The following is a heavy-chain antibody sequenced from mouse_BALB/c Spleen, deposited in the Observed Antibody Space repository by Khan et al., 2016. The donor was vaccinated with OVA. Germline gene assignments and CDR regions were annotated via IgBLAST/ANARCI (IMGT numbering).Heavy chain of an antibody. CDR2: IIDGGSYT. CDR1: GFTFSDYY. J-gene: IGHJ3*02. V-gene: IGHV5-4*02. Sequence: EVELVESGGGLVKPGGSLKLSCAATGFTFSDYYMYWVRQTPEKRLEWVATIIDGGSYTYFPDSVEGRFTISRANAKNNLYLQLISLKSEDTAMYYCTRGGDGAFGYWGQGTLLTVSA. D-gene: IGHD3-3*01. CDR3: TRGGDGAFGY.